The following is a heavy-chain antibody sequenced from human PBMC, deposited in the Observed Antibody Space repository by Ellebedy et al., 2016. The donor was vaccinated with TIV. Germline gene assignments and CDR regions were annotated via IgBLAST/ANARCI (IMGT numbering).Heavy chain of an antibody. Sequence: AASVKVSCKASGYTFSNYYIHWVRQAPGQGLEWMGIINPSPIGTNYAQNFQGRVTLTRDTSTSTFYMELSNLRSEDTAGYYCARDGGTHIGSPFDYWGQGTLVTVSS. D-gene: IGHD1-26*01. J-gene: IGHJ4*02. CDR3: ARDGGTHIGSPFDY. CDR2: INPSPIGT. V-gene: IGHV1-46*01. CDR1: GYTFSNYY.